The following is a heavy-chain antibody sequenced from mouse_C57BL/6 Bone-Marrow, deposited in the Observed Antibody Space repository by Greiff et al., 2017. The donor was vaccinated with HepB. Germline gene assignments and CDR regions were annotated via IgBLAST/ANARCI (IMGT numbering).Heavy chain of an antibody. CDR2: IWSDGST. CDR3: ARHEDYVNYAMDY. D-gene: IGHD1-1*01. J-gene: IGHJ4*01. CDR1: GFSLTSYG. Sequence: QVQLQESGPGLVAPSQSLSITCTVSGFSLTSYGVHWVRQPPGKGLEWLVVIWSDGSTTYNSALKSRLSISKDNSKSQVFLKMNSLQTDDTAMYYCARHEDYVNYAMDYWGQGTSVTVSS. V-gene: IGHV2-6-1*01.